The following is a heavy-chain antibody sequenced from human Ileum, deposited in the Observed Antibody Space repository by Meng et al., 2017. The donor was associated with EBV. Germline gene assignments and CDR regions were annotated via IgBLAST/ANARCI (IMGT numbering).Heavy chain of an antibody. CDR1: GFSLSTSGGG. Sequence: ITLSVSAPTVVKPTQLSTLPATFSGFSLSTSGGGVGWSRPPPGKALEWLAMIYGQGDKHYSPSLKTRLTITKDTSKSQVVLTMTNMDPVDTATYYCARRSFAALSPDYWGQGTLVTVSS. CDR2: IYGQGDK. CDR3: ARRSFAALSPDY. J-gene: IGHJ4*02. D-gene: IGHD2-15*01. V-gene: IGHV2-5*01.